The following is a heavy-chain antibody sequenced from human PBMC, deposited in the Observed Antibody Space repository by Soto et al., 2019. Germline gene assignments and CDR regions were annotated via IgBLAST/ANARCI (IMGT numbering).Heavy chain of an antibody. J-gene: IGHJ5*01. D-gene: IGHD7-27*01. CDR1: GFSFSISP. Sequence: GGSLRLSCAASGFSFSISPIHWVRQAPCKGPEWVALISYDGTNKFYADSVKGRFTISRDNSKSTLYLQVDSLRPEDAAVYYCARDPKTSGGQHWAFNCFDSCGQGTLFTFSS. V-gene: IGHV3-30-3*01. CDR3: ARDPKTSGGQHWAFNCFDS. CDR2: ISYDGTNK.